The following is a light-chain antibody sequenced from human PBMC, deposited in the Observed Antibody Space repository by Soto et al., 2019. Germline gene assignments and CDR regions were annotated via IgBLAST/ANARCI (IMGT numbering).Light chain of an antibody. J-gene: IGKJ2*01. V-gene: IGKV1-39*01. CDR3: QKSYSTLYT. Sequence: DIQMTQSPSSLSASVGDRVTITCRASQSICSYLNWYQQKPGKAPKLLIYAASSLQSGVPSRFSGSGSGTDFTLTISSLQPEDVATYYCQKSYSTLYTFGQGTKLEIK. CDR2: AAS. CDR1: QSICSY.